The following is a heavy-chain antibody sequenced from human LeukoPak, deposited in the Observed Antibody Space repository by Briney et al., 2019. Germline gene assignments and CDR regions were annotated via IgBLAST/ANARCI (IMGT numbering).Heavy chain of an antibody. V-gene: IGHV3-21*01. CDR1: GFTFSHYS. D-gene: IGHD3-3*01. CDR3: ARDLRSYDFWSGYSTYYFDY. Sequence: GGSLRLSCVASGFTFSHYSMNWVRQAPGKGLEWVSSIRFTGSYIYYADSVKGRFTISRDNAKNSLYLQMNSLRDEDTAVYYCARDLRSYDFWSGYSTYYFDYWGQGTLVTASS. CDR2: IRFTGSYI. J-gene: IGHJ4*02.